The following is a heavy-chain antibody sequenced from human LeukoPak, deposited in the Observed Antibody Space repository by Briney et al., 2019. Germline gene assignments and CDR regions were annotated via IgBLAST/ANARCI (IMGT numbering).Heavy chain of an antibody. CDR1: GYSFSIYW. Sequence: GESLKISCKASGYSFSIYWIGWVRQMPGKGLEWMGIIYPGDSDTRYSPPSQGQVTISADTSISTAYLQWSSLKASDTAMYYCARSDEGGTMDYWGQGTLVTVSS. CDR2: IYPGDSDT. J-gene: IGHJ4*02. V-gene: IGHV5-51*01. CDR3: ARSDEGGTMDY. D-gene: IGHD1-7*01.